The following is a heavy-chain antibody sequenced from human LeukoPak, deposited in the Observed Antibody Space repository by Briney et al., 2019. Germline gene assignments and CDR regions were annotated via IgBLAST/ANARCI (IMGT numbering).Heavy chain of an antibody. J-gene: IGHJ4*02. CDR1: GFTFSSYS. CDR3: ARDPSGSGSYHHFDY. D-gene: IGHD1-26*01. V-gene: IGHV3-21*01. CDR2: ISSSSSYI. Sequence: PGGSLRLSCAASGFTFSSYSMNWVRQAPGKGLEWVSSISSSSSYIYYADSVKGRFTISRDNSKNTLYLQMNSLRAEDTAVYYCARDPSGSGSYHHFDYWGQGTLVTVSS.